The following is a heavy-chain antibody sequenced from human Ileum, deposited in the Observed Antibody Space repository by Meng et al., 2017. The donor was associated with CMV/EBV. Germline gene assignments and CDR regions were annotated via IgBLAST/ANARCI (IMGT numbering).Heavy chain of an antibody. CDR1: GGSISTYY. CDR3: ARVVDTAMNNLFDP. J-gene: IGHJ5*02. D-gene: IGHD5-18*01. CDR2: IFYSGTT. V-gene: IGHV4-59*01. Sequence: SETLSLTCTVSGGSISTYYWSWIRQPPGKGLEWIGYIFYSGTTNYNPSLKGRVTISLDTSNNQFSLTLRSVTAADTAVYYCARVVDTAMNNLFDPWGQGTPVTVSS.